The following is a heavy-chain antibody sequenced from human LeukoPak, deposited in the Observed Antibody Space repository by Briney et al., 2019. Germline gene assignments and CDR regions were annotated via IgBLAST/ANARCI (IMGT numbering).Heavy chain of an antibody. D-gene: IGHD5-12*01. CDR3: AKGQMWLVP. J-gene: IGHJ5*02. CDR1: AGSISGSY. CDR2: IHYSGST. V-gene: IGHV4-59*01. Sequence: SETLSLTCTVSAGSISGSYWSWIRQPPGKGLEWIGYIHYSGSTNYNPSLKSRVTISVDTSKNQFSLKLSSVTAADTAVYFCAKGQMWLVPWGQGTLVTVSS.